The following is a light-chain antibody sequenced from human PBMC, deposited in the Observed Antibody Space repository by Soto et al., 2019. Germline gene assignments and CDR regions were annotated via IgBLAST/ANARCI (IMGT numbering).Light chain of an antibody. CDR3: QQRGSGPWT. J-gene: IGKJ1*01. V-gene: IGKV3-11*01. CDR1: QSGNVY. CDR2: DTS. Sequence: EIVWTKSPGTLTLSPGERATLSCRASQSGNVYFAWYQQKPGQPPRLLIDDTSNRATGVPARFSGSGSGTDLNLTISSLEPEDIAVYYCQQRGSGPWTFGQGTQVQIK.